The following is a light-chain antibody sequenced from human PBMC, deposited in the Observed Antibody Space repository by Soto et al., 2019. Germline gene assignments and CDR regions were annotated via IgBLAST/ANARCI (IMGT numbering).Light chain of an antibody. CDR3: QQYGSAPRYT. J-gene: IGKJ2*01. CDR1: QSISSSY. Sequence: EIVLTQSPGTLSLSPGERATLSCRASQSISSSYLAWYQQKPGQAPRLLIYGASSRATGIPDRFSGSGSGTDFTLTISRLEPEDCAVYYGQQYGSAPRYTFGQGTKLEIK. CDR2: GAS. V-gene: IGKV3-20*01.